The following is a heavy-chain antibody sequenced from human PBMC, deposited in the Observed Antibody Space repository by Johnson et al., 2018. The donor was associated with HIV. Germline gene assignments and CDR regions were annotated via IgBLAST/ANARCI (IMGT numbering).Heavy chain of an antibody. CDR3: AKDLDYYDSSTYAFDI. D-gene: IGHD3-22*01. Sequence: VQLVESGGALIQPGGSLRLSCGASGFNVSTHYMNWVRQAPGKGQEWISVIYTGGGTFYADSVKGRFIVSRDNSKNTVYLQMNSLRAEDTAVYYCAKDLDYYDSSTYAFDIWGQGTMVIVSS. V-gene: IGHV3-66*03. CDR2: IYTGGGT. CDR1: GFNVSTHY. J-gene: IGHJ3*02.